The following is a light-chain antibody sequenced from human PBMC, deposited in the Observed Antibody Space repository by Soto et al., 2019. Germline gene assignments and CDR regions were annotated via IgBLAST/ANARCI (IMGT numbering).Light chain of an antibody. CDR2: EVS. CDR3: SSYAGSNNLGV. J-gene: IGLJ1*01. CDR1: SSDIGGYNY. V-gene: IGLV2-8*01. Sequence: QSVLTQPPSASGSPGQSVTISCTGTSSDIGGYNYVSWYQQYPGKAPKLMIYEVSKRPSGVPDRFSGSKSGNTASLTVSGLQAEGEADYYCSSYAGSNNLGVFGTGTKVTVL.